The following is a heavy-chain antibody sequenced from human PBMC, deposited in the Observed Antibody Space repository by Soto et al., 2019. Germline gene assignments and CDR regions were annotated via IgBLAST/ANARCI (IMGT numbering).Heavy chain of an antibody. V-gene: IGHV3-23*01. J-gene: IGHJ4*02. CDR1: GFAFRGYA. CDR2: ITGSGGNT. Sequence: GGSLRLSCEGSGFAFRGYAMSWVRQAPGKGLEWVTAITGSGGNTYHADSVKGRFTISRDNSKNTLYLQMNSLRAEDTAVYYCAKGSANASPYYFDFWGPGTLVTVSS. CDR3: AKGSANASPYYFDF. D-gene: IGHD3-16*01.